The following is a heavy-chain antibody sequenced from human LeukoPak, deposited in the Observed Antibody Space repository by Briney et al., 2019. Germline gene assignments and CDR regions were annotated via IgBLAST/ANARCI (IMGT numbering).Heavy chain of an antibody. CDR1: GFTFSSYS. D-gene: IGHD6-6*01. J-gene: IGHJ4*02. Sequence: PGGSLRLSCAASGFTFSSYSMHWVRQAPGKGLVWVSPISSSSSYIYYADSVKGRFTISRDNAKNSLYLQMNSLRAEDTAVYYCARGKGRSSGLYDWGQGTLATVSS. V-gene: IGHV3-21*01. CDR3: ARGKGRSSGLYD. CDR2: ISSSSSYI.